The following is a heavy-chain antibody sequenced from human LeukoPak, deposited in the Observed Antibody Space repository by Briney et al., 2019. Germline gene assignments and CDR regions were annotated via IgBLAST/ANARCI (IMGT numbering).Heavy chain of an antibody. J-gene: IGHJ4*02. CDR1: GFTFSSYA. CDR2: ISASGGNT. Sequence: GGSLRLSCAASGFTFSSYALSWVRQAPGKGLEWVSVISASGGNTYYADSVKGRFTISRDTSKDTVYLQMHSLRAEDTAVYYCAKGDVLPSYPTFDYWGQGTLVTVSS. CDR3: AKGDVLPSYPTFDY. D-gene: IGHD3-9*01. V-gene: IGHV3-23*01.